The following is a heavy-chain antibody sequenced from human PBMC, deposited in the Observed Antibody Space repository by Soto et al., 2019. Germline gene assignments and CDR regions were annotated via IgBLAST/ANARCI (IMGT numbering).Heavy chain of an antibody. J-gene: IGHJ3*02. CDR3: ARGGYSGYDWFAAFDI. Sequence: PSETLSLTCTVSGGSISSGDYYWSWIRQPPGKGLEWIGYIYYSGSTYYNPSLKSRVTISVDTSKNQFSLKLSSVTAADTAVYYCARGGYSGYDWFAAFDIWGQGTMVTVSS. CDR2: IYYSGST. D-gene: IGHD5-12*01. V-gene: IGHV4-30-4*01. CDR1: GGSISSGDYY.